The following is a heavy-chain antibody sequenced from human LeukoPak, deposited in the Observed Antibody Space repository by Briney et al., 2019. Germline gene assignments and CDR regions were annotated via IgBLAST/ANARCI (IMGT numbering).Heavy chain of an antibody. V-gene: IGHV4-59*01. Sequence: SETLYLTCTVSGGSISSYYWSWIRQSPGKGLEWIGYIYYSGSTNYNPSLKSRVTISVDTSKNQFSLKLSSVTAADTAVYYCARFDYGDYYFDYWGQGTLVTASS. J-gene: IGHJ4*02. CDR1: GGSISSYY. CDR3: ARFDYGDYYFDY. CDR2: IYYSGST. D-gene: IGHD4-17*01.